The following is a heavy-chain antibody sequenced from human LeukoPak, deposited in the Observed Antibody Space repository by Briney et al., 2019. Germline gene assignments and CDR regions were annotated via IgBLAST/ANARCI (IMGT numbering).Heavy chain of an antibody. D-gene: IGHD3-10*01. Sequence: ASVNVSCKGSGYKFISYAMNWVRQAPGQGPEWMGWINTDTGNPTYARGFTGQYVFSVDTSVTTAYLQINSLRTEDTAVYYCARGGYYGGSGTYGFFDYWGQGSLVTVSS. J-gene: IGHJ4*03. CDR2: INTDTGNP. V-gene: IGHV7-4-1*02. CDR1: GYKFISYA. CDR3: ARGGYYGGSGTYGFFDY.